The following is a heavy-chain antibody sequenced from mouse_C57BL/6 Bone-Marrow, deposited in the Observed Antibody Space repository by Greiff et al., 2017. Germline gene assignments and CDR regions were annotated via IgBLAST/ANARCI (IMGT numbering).Heavy chain of an antibody. V-gene: IGHV1-50*01. CDR1: GYTFTSYW. CDR2: IDPSDSDT. J-gene: IGHJ2*01. Sequence: VQLQQPGAELVKPGASVKLSCKASGYTFTSYWMQWVKQRPGQGLEWIGEIDPSDSDTNYNQKFKGKATLTVDTSSSTAYMQLSSLTSEDSAVYDCEIEGYPLYYWGQGTALTVTS. CDR3: EIEGYPLYY.